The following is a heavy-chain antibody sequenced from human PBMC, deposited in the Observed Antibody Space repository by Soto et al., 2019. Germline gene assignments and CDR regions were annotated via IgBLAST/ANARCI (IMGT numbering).Heavy chain of an antibody. CDR1: GYTFTSYY. V-gene: IGHV1-46*03. Sequence: ASVKVSCKASGYTFTSYYMHWVRQAPGQGLEWMGIINPSGGSTSYAQKFQGRVTMTRDTSTSTVYMELSSLRSEDTAVYYCAFSRTITMVRGVIITGAFDIWGQGTMVTV. D-gene: IGHD3-10*01. CDR2: INPSGGST. CDR3: AFSRTITMVRGVIITGAFDI. J-gene: IGHJ3*02.